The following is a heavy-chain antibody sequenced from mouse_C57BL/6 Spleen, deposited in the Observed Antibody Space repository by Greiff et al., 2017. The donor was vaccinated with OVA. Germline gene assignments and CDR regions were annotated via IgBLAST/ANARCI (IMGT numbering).Heavy chain of an antibody. Sequence: DVMLVESGGGLVQPKGSLKLSCAASGFTFNTYAMHWVRPAPGTGLEWVARIRRKSSNYATYYADSVKDRFTISRDDSQSMLYLKMNNLKTEDTAMYYCVKDYGGLYYAMDYWGQGTSVTVSS. CDR2: IRRKSSNYAT. J-gene: IGHJ4*01. CDR3: VKDYGGLYYAMDY. D-gene: IGHD2-4*01. V-gene: IGHV10-3*01. CDR1: GFTFNTYA.